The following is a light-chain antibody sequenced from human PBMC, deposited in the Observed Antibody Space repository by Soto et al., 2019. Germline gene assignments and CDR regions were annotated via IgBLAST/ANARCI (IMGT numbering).Light chain of an antibody. Sequence: QPVLTQSPSASGSLGASVKLTCTLSRGHSSSAIAWHQQQPEKGPRYLMKLTSDGSHTKGDGIPDRFSGSSSGAERYLTISSLQSEDEADYYCQTWGTGIVVFGGGTKLTVL. CDR3: QTWGTGIVV. V-gene: IGLV4-69*01. CDR2: LTSDGSH. J-gene: IGLJ2*01. CDR1: RGHSSSA.